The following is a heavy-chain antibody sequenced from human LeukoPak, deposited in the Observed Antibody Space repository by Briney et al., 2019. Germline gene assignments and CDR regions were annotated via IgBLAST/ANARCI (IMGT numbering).Heavy chain of an antibody. CDR3: AVSGYSSGWYGSPPRRGRFDP. Sequence: SETLSLTCAVYGGSFSGYYWSWIRQPPGKGLEWIGEINHSGSTNYNPSLKSRVTISVDTSKNQFSLKLSSVTAADTAVYYCAVSGYSSGWYGSPPRRGRFDPWGQGTLVTVSS. CDR1: GGSFSGYY. J-gene: IGHJ5*02. D-gene: IGHD6-19*01. CDR2: INHSGST. V-gene: IGHV4-34*01.